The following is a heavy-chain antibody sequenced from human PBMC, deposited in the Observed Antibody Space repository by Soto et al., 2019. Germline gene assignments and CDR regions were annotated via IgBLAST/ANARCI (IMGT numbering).Heavy chain of an antibody. Sequence: SETLSLTCAVSGYSISSGYYWVWIRQPPGKGLEWIGSIYHSGSTYYNPSLKSRVTISVDTSKNQFSLKLSSVTAADTAVYYCARSGGPGYYYYYGMDVWGQGTTVTVSS. CDR1: GYSISSGYY. D-gene: IGHD3-10*01. CDR2: IYHSGST. CDR3: ARSGGPGYYYYYGMDV. J-gene: IGHJ6*02. V-gene: IGHV4-38-2*01.